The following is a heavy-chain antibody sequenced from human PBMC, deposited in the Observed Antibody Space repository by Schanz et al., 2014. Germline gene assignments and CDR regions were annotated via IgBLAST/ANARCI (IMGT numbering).Heavy chain of an antibody. V-gene: IGHV4-30-4*07. D-gene: IGHD3-3*01. CDR2: IYSSGRT. CDR1: GGSISSGAYS. Sequence: QVRMQESGPGLVKPSQTLSLTCTVSGGSISSGAYSWSWIRQPPGKRPEWIGYIYSSGRTYYNPTLKSRGAISVYTDKNQFSLKLTSMTAADTAVYYCARVVGGAEWLLYDDYYCHLDVWGQGTTVTVSS. CDR3: ARVVGGAEWLLYDDYYCHLDV. J-gene: IGHJ6*02.